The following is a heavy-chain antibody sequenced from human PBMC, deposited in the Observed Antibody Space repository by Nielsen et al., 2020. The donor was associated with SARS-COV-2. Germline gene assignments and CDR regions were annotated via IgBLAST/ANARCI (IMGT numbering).Heavy chain of an antibody. J-gene: IGHJ4*02. V-gene: IGHV3-21*04. CDR2: ISSSSSYI. CDR1: GFTFSSYS. D-gene: IGHD3-16*01. CDR3: ARIQWGGFDY. Sequence: GESLKISCAASGFTFSSYSMNWVRQAPGKGLEWVSSISSSSSYIYYADSVKGRFTISRDNAKNSLYLQMNSLRAEDTAVYYCARIQWGGFDYWGQGTLVTVSS.